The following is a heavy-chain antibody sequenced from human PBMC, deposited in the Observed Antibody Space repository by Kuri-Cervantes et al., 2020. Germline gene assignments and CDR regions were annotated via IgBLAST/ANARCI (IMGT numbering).Heavy chain of an antibody. CDR1: GFTFSSYA. Sequence: GESLKISCAASGFTFSSYAMSWVRQARGKGLEWVSAISGSGGGTYYADSVKGRFTISRDNSKNTLYLQMNSLRAEDTAVYYCARDRGHYDILTGYYAYYYYGMDVWGQGTTVTVSS. V-gene: IGHV3-23*01. CDR3: ARDRGHYDILTGYYAYYYYGMDV. CDR2: ISGSGGGT. J-gene: IGHJ6*02. D-gene: IGHD3-9*01.